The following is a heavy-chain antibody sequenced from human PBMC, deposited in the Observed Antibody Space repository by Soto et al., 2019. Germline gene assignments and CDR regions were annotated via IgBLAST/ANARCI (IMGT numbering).Heavy chain of an antibody. CDR1: DGSISSGGYY. CDR2: IYYSGST. D-gene: IGHD2-2*02. CDR3: ARDPGYCSSTSCYRDYYYYGMDV. V-gene: IGHV4-31*03. J-gene: IGHJ6*02. Sequence: PSETLSLTCTVSDGSISSGGYYWSWIRQHPGKGLEWIGYIYYSGSTYYNPSLKSRVTISVDTSKNQFSLKLSSVTAADTAVYYCARDPGYCSSTSCYRDYYYYGMDVWGQGTTVTVSS.